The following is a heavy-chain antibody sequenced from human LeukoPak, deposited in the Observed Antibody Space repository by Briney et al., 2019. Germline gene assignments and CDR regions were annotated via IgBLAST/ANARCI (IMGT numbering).Heavy chain of an antibody. CDR1: GFTFSSYS. J-gene: IGHJ6*02. D-gene: IGHD3-10*01. V-gene: IGHV3-21*01. Sequence: TGGSLRLSCAASGFTFSSYSMNWVRQAPGKGLEWVSSISSSSSYIYYADSVKGRFTISRDNAKNSLYLQMNSLRAEDTAVYYCARDGVYGSGSYYYYGMDVWGQGTTVTVSS. CDR3: ARDGVYGSGSYYYYGMDV. CDR2: ISSSSSYI.